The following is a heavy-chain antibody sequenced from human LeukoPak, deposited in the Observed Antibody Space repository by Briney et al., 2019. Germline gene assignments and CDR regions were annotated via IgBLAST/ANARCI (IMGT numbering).Heavy chain of an antibody. CDR2: MSGSGGST. J-gene: IGHJ6*04. CDR1: EFTFSSYA. V-gene: IGHV3-23*01. D-gene: IGHD3-10*02. Sequence: EGSLRLSCAASEFTFSSYAMNWVRQAPGKGVEWVSAMSGSGGSTYYADSVKGRFTISRDNAKNSLYLQMNSLRAEDTAVYYCAELGITMIGGVWGKGTTVTISS. CDR3: AELGITMIGGV.